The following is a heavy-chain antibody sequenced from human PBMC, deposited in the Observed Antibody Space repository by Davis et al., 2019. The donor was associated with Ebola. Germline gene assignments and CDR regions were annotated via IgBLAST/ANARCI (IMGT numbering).Heavy chain of an antibody. CDR2: ISYDGSVT. V-gene: IGHV3-30*04. J-gene: IGHJ4*02. Sequence: GESLKISCAASGFRFSFYAMHWVRQPPGKGLEWVAAISYDGSVTYYADSVKGRFTISRDNSKNTLYLQMNSLRAEDTAVYYCARDHFPLGFDYWGQGTLVTVSS. CDR1: GFRFSFYA. D-gene: IGHD3-3*02. CDR3: ARDHFPLGFDY.